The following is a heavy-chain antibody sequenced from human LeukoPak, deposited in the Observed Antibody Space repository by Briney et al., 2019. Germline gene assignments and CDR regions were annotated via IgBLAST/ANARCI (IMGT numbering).Heavy chain of an antibody. V-gene: IGHV1-69*13. Sequence: SVKVSCKASGGTFSSYAISWVRQAPGQGLEWMGGIIPIFGTANYAQKFQGRVTITADESTSAAYMELSSLRSEDTAVYYCARVLPSDVTVTTHWGQGTLVTVSS. CDR1: GGTFSSYA. J-gene: IGHJ4*02. CDR2: IIPIFGTA. CDR3: ARVLPSDVTVTTH. D-gene: IGHD4-17*01.